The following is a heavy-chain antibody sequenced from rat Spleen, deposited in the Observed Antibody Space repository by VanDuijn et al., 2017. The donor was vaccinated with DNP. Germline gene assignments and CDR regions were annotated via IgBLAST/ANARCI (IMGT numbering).Heavy chain of an antibody. D-gene: IGHD1-11*01. CDR3: ARRGYGGRGFFDY. J-gene: IGHJ2*01. CDR1: GFTLSDYA. Sequence: EVQLVESGGGLVQPGRSLKLSCAASGFTLSDYAMVWVRQAPKKGLEWVATITYDVIRTYYRDSVKGRFTISRDNAKITLNLQMDSLRSEDTATYYCARRGYGGRGFFDYWGQGVMFTVSS. V-gene: IGHV5-17*01. CDR2: ITYDVIRT.